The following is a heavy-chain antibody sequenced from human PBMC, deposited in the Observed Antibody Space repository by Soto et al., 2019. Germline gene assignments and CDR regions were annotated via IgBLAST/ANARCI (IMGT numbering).Heavy chain of an antibody. CDR2: IYYSGST. V-gene: IGHV4-59*01. Sequence: PSETLSLTCTVSGGSISSYYWSWIRQPPGKGLEWIGYIYYSGSTNYNPSLKSRVTISVDTSKNQFSLKLSSVTAADTAVYYCARTHGDYTAFDYWGQGTQVTVSS. J-gene: IGHJ4*02. CDR3: ARTHGDYTAFDY. CDR1: GGSISSYY. D-gene: IGHD4-17*01.